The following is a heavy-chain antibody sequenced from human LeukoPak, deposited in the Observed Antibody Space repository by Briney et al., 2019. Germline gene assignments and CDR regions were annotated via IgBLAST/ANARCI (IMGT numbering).Heavy chain of an antibody. CDR2: INPNSGGT. Sequence: ASVKVSCKASGYTFTGYYMHWVRQAPGLGLEWMGWINPNSGGTNYAQKFQGRVTMTRDTSISTAYMELSRLRSDDTAVYYCARVNILTGYPYYYYGMDVWGQGTTVTVSS. CDR3: ARVNILTGYPYYYYGMDV. J-gene: IGHJ6*02. CDR1: GYTFTGYY. D-gene: IGHD3-9*01. V-gene: IGHV1-2*02.